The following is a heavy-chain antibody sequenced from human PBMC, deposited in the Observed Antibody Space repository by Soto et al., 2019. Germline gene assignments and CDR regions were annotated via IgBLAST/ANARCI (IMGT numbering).Heavy chain of an antibody. J-gene: IGHJ4*02. CDR1: GYTFTSYA. CDR3: ARRVPPFTMAGGGDYFDY. D-gene: IGHD3-10*01. Sequence: QVPLVQSGAEVKKPGASVKVSCKASGYTFTSYAMHWARQAPGQRLEWMGWINAGNGNTKYSQKFQGRVTITRDTSASTAYMELSSLRSEDTAVYYCARRVPPFTMAGGGDYFDYWGQGTLVTVSS. V-gene: IGHV1-3*01. CDR2: INAGNGNT.